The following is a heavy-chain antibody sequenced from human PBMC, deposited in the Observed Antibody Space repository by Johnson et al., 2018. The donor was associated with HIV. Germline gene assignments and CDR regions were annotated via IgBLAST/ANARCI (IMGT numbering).Heavy chain of an antibody. Sequence: VQLVESGGGFVQPGGSLRLFCAASGFTISSNYMSWVRQVPGKGLEGVSVIFSVGGPFYADSVKGRFTISSDNSKNTLYLQMNSLRAEDTAVYYCARGYCSSTSCAPEEGNAFDIWGQGTMVTVSS. D-gene: IGHD2-2*01. CDR2: IFSVGGP. CDR3: ARGYCSSTSCAPEEGNAFDI. CDR1: GFTISSNY. V-gene: IGHV3-66*02. J-gene: IGHJ3*02.